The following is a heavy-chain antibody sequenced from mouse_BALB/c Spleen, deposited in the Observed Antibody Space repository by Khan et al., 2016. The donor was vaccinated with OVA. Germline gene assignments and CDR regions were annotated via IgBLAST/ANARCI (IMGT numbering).Heavy chain of an antibody. CDR1: GYTFTNYW. Sequence: VQLKQSGAELVRPGTSVKMSCKAAGYTFTNYWIGWVKQRPGHGLEWIGDIYPGGGYTNYNEKFKGKATLTADTSSSTAYMQLSSLTSEDSAVYYCARRGAARATGDYFDYWGQGTSLTVSS. J-gene: IGHJ2*03. CDR3: ARRGAARATGDYFDY. CDR2: IYPGGGYT. D-gene: IGHD3-1*01. V-gene: IGHV1-63*02.